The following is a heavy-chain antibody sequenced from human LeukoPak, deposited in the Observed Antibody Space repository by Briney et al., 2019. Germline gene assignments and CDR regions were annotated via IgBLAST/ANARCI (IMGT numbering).Heavy chain of an antibody. CDR3: AKLGRYQLPLDDY. CDR1: GFTFGSFA. CDR2: ISGSGYYT. J-gene: IGHJ4*02. Sequence: SGGSLRLSCEASGFTFGSFAMSWVRQALGKGLEWVSGISGSGYYTYYADSVKGRFTISRDNSRNTLYLQMSSLRADDTAVYYCAKLGRYQLPLDDYWGQGTLVTVSS. V-gene: IGHV3-23*01. D-gene: IGHD2-2*01.